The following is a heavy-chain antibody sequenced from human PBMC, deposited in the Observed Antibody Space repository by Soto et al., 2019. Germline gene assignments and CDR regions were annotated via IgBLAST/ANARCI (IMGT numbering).Heavy chain of an antibody. J-gene: IGHJ5*02. CDR2: ISSSSSYI. CDR1: GFTFSSYS. Sequence: EVQLVESGGGLVKPGGSLRLSCAASGFTFSSYSMNWVRQAPGKGLEWVSSISSSSSYIYYADSVKGRFTISRDNAKNSLYLQRNSLRAEDTAVYYCAREGEYCSGGSCNFGWFDPWGQGTLVTVSS. V-gene: IGHV3-21*01. D-gene: IGHD2-15*01. CDR3: AREGEYCSGGSCNFGWFDP.